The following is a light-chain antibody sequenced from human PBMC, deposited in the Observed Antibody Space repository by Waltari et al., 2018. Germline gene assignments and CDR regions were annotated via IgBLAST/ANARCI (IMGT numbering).Light chain of an antibody. Sequence: SFELTQPPSVSVSPGQTANITCSGDNLGNKYACWYQQKPGQSPVLAIYQDSKRPSGVPERFSGSNSGNTATLTISETQGSDEADYYCQAWDSSTAIFGGGTKLTVL. CDR2: QDS. J-gene: IGLJ2*01. V-gene: IGLV3-1*01. CDR3: QAWDSSTAI. CDR1: NLGNKY.